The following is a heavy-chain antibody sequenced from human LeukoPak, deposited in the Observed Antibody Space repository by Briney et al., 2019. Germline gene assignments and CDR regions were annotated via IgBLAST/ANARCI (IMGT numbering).Heavy chain of an antibody. V-gene: IGHV3-48*01. Sequence: GGSLRLSCVGSGFIFKLFAVGWVRQAPGKGLEWISYISGSSGTIYYADSVKGRFIISRDNDKNSLYLQMNSLRVEDTAVYFCTRVEKGFWSGFKMDVWGKGTTVAVSS. CDR1: GFIFKLFA. CDR2: ISGSSGTI. J-gene: IGHJ6*03. D-gene: IGHD3-3*01. CDR3: TRVEKGFWSGFKMDV.